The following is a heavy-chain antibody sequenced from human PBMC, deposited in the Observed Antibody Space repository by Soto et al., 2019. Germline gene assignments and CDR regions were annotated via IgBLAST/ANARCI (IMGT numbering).Heavy chain of an antibody. D-gene: IGHD6-13*01. Sequence: SVKVSCKASGGTFSSYAISWVRQAPGQGLEWMGGIIPIFGTANYAQKFQGRVTITADESTSTAYMELSSLRSEDTAVYYCARSRRIAAAGTDYWGQGTLVTVSS. J-gene: IGHJ4*02. V-gene: IGHV1-69*13. CDR2: IIPIFGTA. CDR3: ARSRRIAAAGTDY. CDR1: GGTFSSYA.